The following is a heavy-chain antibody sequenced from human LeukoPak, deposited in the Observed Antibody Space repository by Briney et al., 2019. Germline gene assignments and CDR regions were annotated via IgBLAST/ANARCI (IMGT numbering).Heavy chain of an antibody. CDR3: ARPVNDFWSGLPYYYYGMDV. CDR2: ISYDGSNK. CDR1: GFTFSAYG. Sequence: GGSLRLSCAVSGFTFSAYGMHWVRQAPGKGLEWVAVISYDGSNKYYADSVKGRFTISRDNSKNTLYLQMNSLRAEDTAVYYCARPVNDFWSGLPYYYYGMDVWGQGTTVTVSS. V-gene: IGHV3-30*03. J-gene: IGHJ6*02. D-gene: IGHD3-3*01.